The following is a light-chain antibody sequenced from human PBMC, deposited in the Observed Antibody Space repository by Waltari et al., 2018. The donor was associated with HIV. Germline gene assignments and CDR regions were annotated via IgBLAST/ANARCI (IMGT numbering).Light chain of an antibody. CDR2: AAS. V-gene: IGKV3-15*01. CDR1: QSVSHN. Sequence: EIVMTQSPATLSVSPGETATLSCRASQSVSHNLAWYQQKPGQPPRLVIYAASRRAAGIPARFSGSGSGTEFTLTITSLQSGDFGVYYCQQYSDWPRYTFGGGTNLEIK. CDR3: QQYSDWPRYT. J-gene: IGKJ2*01.